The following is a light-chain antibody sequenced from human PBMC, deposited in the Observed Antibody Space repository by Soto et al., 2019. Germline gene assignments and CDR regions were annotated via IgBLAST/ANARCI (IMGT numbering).Light chain of an antibody. Sequence: QSALTQPASVSGSPGQSITLSCTGTSSDVGGYNYVSWYQQHPGKAPNVMIYEVGNRPAGVSNRFSGSKSGNTASLTISGLQAEDEADYYCSSYTSSSSYVFGTGTKLTVL. CDR1: SSDVGGYNY. V-gene: IGLV2-14*01. J-gene: IGLJ1*01. CDR2: EVG. CDR3: SSYTSSSSYV.